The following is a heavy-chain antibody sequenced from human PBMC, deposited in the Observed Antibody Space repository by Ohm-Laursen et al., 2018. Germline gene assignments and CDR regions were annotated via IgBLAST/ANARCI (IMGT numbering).Heavy chain of an antibody. V-gene: IGHV4-4*07. CDR1: GDSINNYY. CDR2: MYATGSS. Sequence: PSQTLSLTCSVSGDSINNYYWSWIRQPAGKGLEWIGRMYATGSSNYNPSLNSRVTMSVDTSRNQLSLKLTSVTAADTAVYYCAVSEVRYSFTYLADFWGQGTLVTVPS. D-gene: IGHD3-9*01. J-gene: IGHJ4*02. CDR3: AVSEVRYSFTYLADF.